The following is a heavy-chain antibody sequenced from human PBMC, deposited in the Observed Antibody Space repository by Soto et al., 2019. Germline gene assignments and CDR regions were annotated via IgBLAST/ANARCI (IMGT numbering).Heavy chain of an antibody. D-gene: IGHD3-3*01. CDR3: ARVQYDFWSGYSRPYYYYGMDV. Sequence: PETLSLTCTVSGGSISSYYWSWIRQPPGKGLEWIGYIYYSGSTNYNPSLKSRVTISVDTSKNQFSLKLSSVTAADTAVYYCARVQYDFWSGYSRPYYYYGMDVWGQGTTVTVSS. CDR2: IYYSGST. V-gene: IGHV4-59*01. J-gene: IGHJ6*02. CDR1: GGSISSYY.